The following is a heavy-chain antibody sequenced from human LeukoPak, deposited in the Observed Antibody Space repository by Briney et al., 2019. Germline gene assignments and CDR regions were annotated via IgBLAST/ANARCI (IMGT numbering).Heavy chain of an antibody. J-gene: IGHJ4*02. CDR2: ITTSDGNT. D-gene: IGHD7-27*01. V-gene: IGHV3-23*01. CDR1: GFTFSSYA. CDR3: AKDGGLWVSAHWGDS. Sequence: GGSLRLSCAASGFTFSSYAMSWVRQAPGKGLEWVSTITTSDGNTYYADSMKGRFTVSRDNSKNTLFLQMNSLRAEDTAVYYCAKDGGLWVSAHWGDSWGRGTLVTVSS.